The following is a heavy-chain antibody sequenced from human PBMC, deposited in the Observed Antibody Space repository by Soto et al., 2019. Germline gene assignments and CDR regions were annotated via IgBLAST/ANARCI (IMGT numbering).Heavy chain of an antibody. CDR1: GGSFSGYY. Sequence: QVQLQQWGAGLLKPSETLSLTCAVYGGSFSGYYWSWIRQPPGKGLEWIGEINHSGSTNYNPSLKSRVTISVDTSKNQFSLKLSSVTAADTAVYYCARGYISAYYDYIWGSYRSKWFDPWGQGTLVTVSS. CDR2: INHSGST. V-gene: IGHV4-34*01. J-gene: IGHJ5*02. D-gene: IGHD3-16*02. CDR3: ARGYISAYYDYIWGSYRSKWFDP.